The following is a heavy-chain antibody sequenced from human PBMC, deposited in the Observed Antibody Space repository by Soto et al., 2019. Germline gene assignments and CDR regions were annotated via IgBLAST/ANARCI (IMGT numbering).Heavy chain of an antibody. Sequence: GGSLRLSCAASGFTFRSFTMNWVRQAPGKGLEWVSTISSNSAYIYYTDALRGRFTIPRDNAKNSLHLQMNSLRAEDTAVYYCTRDASRDSSSRGWFDPWGPGTLVTVSS. CDR1: GFTFRSFT. CDR2: ISSNSAYI. CDR3: TRDASRDSSSRGWFDP. D-gene: IGHD6-13*01. J-gene: IGHJ5*02. V-gene: IGHV3-21*01.